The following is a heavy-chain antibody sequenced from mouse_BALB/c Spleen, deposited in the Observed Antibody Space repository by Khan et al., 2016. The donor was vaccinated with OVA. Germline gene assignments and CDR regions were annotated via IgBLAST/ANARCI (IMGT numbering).Heavy chain of an antibody. CDR1: GFTFSTYG. J-gene: IGHJ3*01. D-gene: IGHD1-3*01. Sequence: EVMLVESGGDLVKPGGSLRLSCAASGFTFSTYGMSWVRQPPDKRLEWVATINSAGDYTYYPDTVKGRFTISRNNAENTLYLQMSSLQSEDTAIYYCASHLSGSFAYWGQRTLVTVSA. CDR3: ASHLSGSFAY. V-gene: IGHV5-6*01. CDR2: INSAGDYT.